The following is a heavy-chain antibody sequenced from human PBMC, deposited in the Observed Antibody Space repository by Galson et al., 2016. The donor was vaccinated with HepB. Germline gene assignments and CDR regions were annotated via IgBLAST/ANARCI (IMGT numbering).Heavy chain of an antibody. CDR1: GYTFNSCG. J-gene: IGHJ4*02. Sequence: SVKVSCKASGYTFNSCGITWVRQAPGQGLEWMGWLSAYNGATNYAQNFQGRVTMTTERFTTTAYMELRSLRFDDTAVYYCAREGLYSGNYYLDYWGQGTLVSVSS. CDR3: AREGLYSGNYYLDY. V-gene: IGHV1-18*01. CDR2: LSAYNGAT. D-gene: IGHD1-1*01.